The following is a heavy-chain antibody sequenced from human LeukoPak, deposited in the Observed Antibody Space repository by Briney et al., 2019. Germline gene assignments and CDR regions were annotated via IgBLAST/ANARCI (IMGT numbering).Heavy chain of an antibody. CDR1: GVSISSSNW. CDR2: IYHSGST. J-gene: IGHJ5*02. V-gene: IGHV4-4*02. D-gene: IGHD1-26*01. CDR3: ARDLFSGFDP. Sequence: SETLSLTCAVSGVSISSSNWWSWVRQPPGKGLEWIGEIYHSGSTNYNPSLKSRVTISVDTSKNQFSLKLSSVTAADTAVYYCARDLFSGFDPWGQGTLVTVSS.